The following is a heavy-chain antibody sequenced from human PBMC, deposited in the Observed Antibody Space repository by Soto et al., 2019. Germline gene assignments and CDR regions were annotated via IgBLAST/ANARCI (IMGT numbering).Heavy chain of an antibody. J-gene: IGHJ6*01. CDR2: IYYSGNT. CDR3: VSPSIYGLLV. V-gene: IGHV4-30-4*01. CDR1: GGSISRGYSY. Sequence: PSETLALAWSACGGSISRGYSYWSWIRHPPGKGLEWIGNIYYSGNTYYNPSLKSRLIISIDTSNNQFSLKVGSVTAAATAEYYCVSPSIYGLLVWGPGVT. D-gene: IGHD3-9*01.